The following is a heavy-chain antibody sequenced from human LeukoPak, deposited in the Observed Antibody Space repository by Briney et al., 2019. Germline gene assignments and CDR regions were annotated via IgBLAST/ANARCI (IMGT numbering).Heavy chain of an antibody. D-gene: IGHD3-22*01. CDR1: GFTFSSYG. CDR2: IWYDGSNK. Sequence: PGGSLRLSCAASGFTFSSYGMHWVRQAPGKGLAWVAVIWYDGSNKCYADSVKGRFTISRDNSKNTLYLQMNSLRAEDTAVYYCARVRDYYDSSGYVGYYFDYWGQGTLVTVSS. CDR3: ARVRDYYDSSGYVGYYFDY. J-gene: IGHJ4*02. V-gene: IGHV3-33*01.